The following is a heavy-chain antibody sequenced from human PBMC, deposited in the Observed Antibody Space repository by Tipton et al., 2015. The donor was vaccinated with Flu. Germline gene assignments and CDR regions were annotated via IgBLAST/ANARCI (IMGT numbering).Heavy chain of an antibody. D-gene: IGHD3-3*01. CDR1: GDSISTFY. Sequence: LRLSCTVSGDSISTFYWGWIRQPPGKGLEWIGYFYYGETTKYSPSLKSRVTISIDTSKNHFSLNLSSVTAADSAVYYCAKASGVLEWRSWTFDYWGKGTLVTVSS. J-gene: IGHJ4*02. V-gene: IGHV4-59*01. CDR2: FYYGETT. CDR3: AKASGVLEWRSWTFDY.